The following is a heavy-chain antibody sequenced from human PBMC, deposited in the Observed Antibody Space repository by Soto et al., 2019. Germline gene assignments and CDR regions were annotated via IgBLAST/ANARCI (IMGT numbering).Heavy chain of an antibody. CDR2: ISGSGGST. J-gene: IGHJ6*02. V-gene: IGHV3-23*01. Sequence: EVQLLESGGGLVQPGGSLRLSCAASGFTFSSYAMSWVRQAPGKGLEWVSAISGSGGSTYYADSVKGRFTISRDNSKNTLYLQMNSLRAEDTAVYYCAKEFGRCSGGSCYYYYYGMDVWGQGTTVTVSS. CDR1: GFTFSSYA. D-gene: IGHD2-15*01. CDR3: AKEFGRCSGGSCYYYYYGMDV.